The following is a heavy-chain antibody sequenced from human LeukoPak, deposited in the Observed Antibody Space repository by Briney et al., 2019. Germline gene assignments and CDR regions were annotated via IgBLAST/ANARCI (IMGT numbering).Heavy chain of an antibody. CDR2: ISYDGSNK. CDR1: RFTFSSYG. V-gene: IGHV3-30*18. J-gene: IGHJ4*02. D-gene: IGHD4-17*01. CDR3: AKGRTVTTYSSPSGY. Sequence: GGSLRLSCAASRFTFSSYGMHWVRQAPGKGLEWVAVISYDGSNKYYADSVKGRFTISRDNSKNTLYLQMNSLRAEDTAVYYCAKGRTVTTYSSPSGYWGQGTLVTVSS.